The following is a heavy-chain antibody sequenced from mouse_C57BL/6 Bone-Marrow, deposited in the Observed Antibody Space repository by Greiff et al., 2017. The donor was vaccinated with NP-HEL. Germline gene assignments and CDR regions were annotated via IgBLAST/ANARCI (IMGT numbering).Heavy chain of an antibody. CDR3: ARGRSDYDYDGDY. Sequence: QVQLKESGAELARPGASVKMSCKASGYTFTSYTMNWVKQRPGQGLEWIAYINPRSGYTKYNQKFKDKATLPADNSSSTAYMQLSSLTSEYAAVDYCARGRSDYDYDGDYWGQGTTLTVSS. CDR2: INPRSGYT. CDR1: GYTFTSYT. V-gene: IGHV1-4*01. J-gene: IGHJ2*01. D-gene: IGHD2-4*01.